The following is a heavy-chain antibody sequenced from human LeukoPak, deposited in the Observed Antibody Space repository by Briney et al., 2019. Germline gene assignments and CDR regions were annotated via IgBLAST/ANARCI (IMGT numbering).Heavy chain of an antibody. V-gene: IGHV4-39*01. Sequence: PSETLSLTCTVSGGSISSSSYYWGWIRQPPGKGLEWIGSIYYSGSTYYNPSLKSRVTISVDTSKNQFSLKLSSVTAADTAVYYCARHGGYSYGDYFDYWGQGTLVTVSS. D-gene: IGHD5-18*01. CDR1: GGSISSSSYY. CDR2: IYYSGST. J-gene: IGHJ4*02. CDR3: ARHGGYSYGDYFDY.